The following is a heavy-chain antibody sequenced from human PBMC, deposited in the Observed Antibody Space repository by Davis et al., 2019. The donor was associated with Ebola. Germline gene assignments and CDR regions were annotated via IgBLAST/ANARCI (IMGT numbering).Heavy chain of an antibody. D-gene: IGHD2-2*01. V-gene: IGHV3-73*01. CDR3: AREDIVVVPAAMGPNWNPRDYYYYGMDV. Sequence: GESLKISCAASGFTFSGSAMHWVRQASGKGLEWVGRIRSKANSYATAYAASVKGRFTISRDDSKNTAYLQMNSLKTEDTAVYYCAREDIVVVPAAMGPNWNPRDYYYYGMDVWGQGTTVTVSS. CDR2: IRSKANSYAT. J-gene: IGHJ6*02. CDR1: GFTFSGSA.